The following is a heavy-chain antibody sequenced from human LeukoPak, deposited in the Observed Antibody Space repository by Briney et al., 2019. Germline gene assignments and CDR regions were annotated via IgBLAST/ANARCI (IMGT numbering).Heavy chain of an antibody. CDR3: AKDERNWNYNLASQTYD. V-gene: IGHV3-23*01. J-gene: IGHJ4*02. D-gene: IGHD1-7*01. CDR2: ISGSGVST. CDR1: GFRFSSYA. Sequence: GGSLRLSCAASGFRFSSYAMSWVRQAPGKGLEWVSAISGSGVSTYHADSVKGRFTVSRDNSKNTLYLQISSLRAEDTAVYYCAKDERNWNYNLASQTYDWGQGTLVTVSS.